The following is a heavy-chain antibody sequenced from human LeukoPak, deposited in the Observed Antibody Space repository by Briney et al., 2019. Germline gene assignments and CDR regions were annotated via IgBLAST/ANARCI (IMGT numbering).Heavy chain of an antibody. J-gene: IGHJ6*03. CDR1: GGSFSGYY. CDR2: INHSGST. V-gene: IGHV4-34*01. CDR3: ARVCPYMDV. Sequence: SETLSLTCAVYGGSFSGYYWSWIRQPPGKGLEWIGEINHSGSTNYNPSLKSRVTISVDTSKNQFSPKLSSVTAADTAVYYCARVCPYMDVWGKGTTVTVSS.